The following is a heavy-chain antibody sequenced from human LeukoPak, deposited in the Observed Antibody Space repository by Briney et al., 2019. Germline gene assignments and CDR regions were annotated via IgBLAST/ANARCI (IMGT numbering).Heavy chain of an antibody. CDR3: ARAPGATLDY. D-gene: IGHD1-26*01. Sequence: GGSLRLSCAASGFPFSSYSMNWVRPAPGKGLEWVSSISSSSSYIYYADSVKGRFTISRDNAKNSLYLQMNSLRAEDTAVYYCARAPGATLDYWGQGTLVTVSS. J-gene: IGHJ4*02. V-gene: IGHV3-21*01. CDR2: ISSSSSYI. CDR1: GFPFSSYS.